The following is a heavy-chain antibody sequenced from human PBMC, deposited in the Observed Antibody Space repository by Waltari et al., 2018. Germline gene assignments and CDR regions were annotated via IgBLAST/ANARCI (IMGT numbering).Heavy chain of an antibody. V-gene: IGHV3-73*02. J-gene: IGHJ4*02. CDR1: GFTFSGSA. D-gene: IGHD4-17*01. Sequence: EVQVVESGGGLVQPGGSLKLSCTASGFTFSGSAMHWVRQASGKGLAWVGRIRSKANSYATGYAESVKGRFTISRDDSKNMAYLQMNSVKTEDTAVYYCTGQPDDYGDRGDDYWGQGTLVTVSS. CDR2: IRSKANSYAT. CDR3: TGQPDDYGDRGDDY.